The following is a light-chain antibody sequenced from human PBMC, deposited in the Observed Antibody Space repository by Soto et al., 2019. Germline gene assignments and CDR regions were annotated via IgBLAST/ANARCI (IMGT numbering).Light chain of an antibody. V-gene: IGLV2-14*01. J-gene: IGLJ1*01. CDR1: SSDVGGYNY. CDR3: SSYTSSSTLLYV. Sequence: QSALTQPASVSGSPGQSITISCTGTSSDVGGYNYVSWYQQHPGKAPNLMIYDVSNRPSGVSNRFSGSKSGNTASLTISGLQAEDEADYSCSSYTSSSTLLYVFGTGTKLTVL. CDR2: DVS.